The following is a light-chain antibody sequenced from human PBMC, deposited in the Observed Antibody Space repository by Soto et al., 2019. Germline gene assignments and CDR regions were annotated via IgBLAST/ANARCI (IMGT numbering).Light chain of an antibody. CDR1: QSVSRY. J-gene: IGKJ4*01. Sequence: EIVLTQSPATLSLSPGERATLSCSASQSVSRYLAWYQQQPGQAPRLLIYDASSRATGIPARFSGSGSGTDFTLTISSLEPEDFAVYYCQQRSNWPLTFGGGTKVDIK. CDR2: DAS. V-gene: IGKV3-11*01. CDR3: QQRSNWPLT.